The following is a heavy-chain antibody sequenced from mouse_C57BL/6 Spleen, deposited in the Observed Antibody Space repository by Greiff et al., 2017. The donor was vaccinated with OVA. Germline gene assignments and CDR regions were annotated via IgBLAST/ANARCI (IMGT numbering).Heavy chain of an antibody. CDR1: GYTFTSYW. CDR3: AVIYYGYDGYYFDY. V-gene: IGHV1-52*01. D-gene: IGHD2-2*01. J-gene: IGHJ2*01. Sequence: VQLQQPGAELVRPGSSVKLSCKASGYTFTSYWMHWVKQRPIQGLEWIGNIDPSDSETHYNQKFKDKATLTVDKSSSTAYMQLSSLTSEDSAVYYCAVIYYGYDGYYFDYWGQGTTLTVSS. CDR2: IDPSDSET.